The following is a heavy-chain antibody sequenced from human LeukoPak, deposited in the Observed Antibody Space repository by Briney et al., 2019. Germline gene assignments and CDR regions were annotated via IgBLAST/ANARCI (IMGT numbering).Heavy chain of an antibody. Sequence: SETLPLTCTVSGGSISSYYWSWIRQPPGKGLEWIGYIYYSGSTNYNPSLKSRVTISVDTSKNQFSLKLSSVTAADTAVYYCARDGVDCSGGSCLLNWLDPWGQGTLVTVSS. CDR2: IYYSGST. CDR1: GGSISSYY. D-gene: IGHD2-15*01. V-gene: IGHV4-59*01. CDR3: ARDGVDCSGGSCLLNWLDP. J-gene: IGHJ5*02.